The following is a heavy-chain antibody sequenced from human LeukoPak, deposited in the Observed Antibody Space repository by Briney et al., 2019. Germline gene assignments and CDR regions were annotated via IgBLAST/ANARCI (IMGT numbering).Heavy chain of an antibody. CDR3: ARDSDVDTAMVRPDYYYGMDV. CDR1: GFTFNNYW. Sequence: PGGSLRLSCAASGFTFNNYWIHWVRQAPGKGLVWVSRVNPGGSIANFADSVKGRFTISRDNAKNTVYLQTSSLTAEDTAVYYCARDSDVDTAMVRPDYYYGMDVWGQGTTVTVSS. D-gene: IGHD5-18*01. V-gene: IGHV3-74*01. J-gene: IGHJ6*02. CDR2: VNPGGSIA.